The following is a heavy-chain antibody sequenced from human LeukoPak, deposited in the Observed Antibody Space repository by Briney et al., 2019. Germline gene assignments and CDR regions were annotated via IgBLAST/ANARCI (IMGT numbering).Heavy chain of an antibody. CDR3: AKDKRGSGSYSAMGV. D-gene: IGHD3-10*01. CDR1: GFTFDDYA. CDR2: ISWNSGSI. J-gene: IGHJ6*02. Sequence: GGSLRLSCAASGFTFDDYAMHWVRQAPGKGLEWVSGISWNSGSIGYADSVKGRFTISRDNAKNSLYLQMNSLRAEDTALYYCAKDKRGSGSYSAMGVWGQGTTVTVSS. V-gene: IGHV3-9*01.